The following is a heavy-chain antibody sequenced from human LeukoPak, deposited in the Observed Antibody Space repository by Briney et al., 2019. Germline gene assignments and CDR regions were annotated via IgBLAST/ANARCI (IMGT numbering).Heavy chain of an antibody. CDR1: GFTFSSYA. CDR3: ARDLSSWYYFDY. Sequence: GRSLRLSCAASGFTFSSYAMHWVRQAPGKGLEWVAVISYDGSNKYYADSAKGRFTISRDNSKNTLYLQMNSLRAEDTAVYYCARDLSSWYYFDYWGQGTLVTVSS. J-gene: IGHJ4*02. CDR2: ISYDGSNK. V-gene: IGHV3-30-3*01. D-gene: IGHD6-13*01.